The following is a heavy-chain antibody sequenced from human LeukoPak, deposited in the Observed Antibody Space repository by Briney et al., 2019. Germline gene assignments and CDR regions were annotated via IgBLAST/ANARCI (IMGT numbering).Heavy chain of an antibody. Sequence: GGSLRLSCAASGFTFTDYYMSWIRQAPGKGLEYVSGISSNGGSTYYADSVKGRFSISRDSSKNTQYLQMSSLRPEDTAVYYCVKGGTVTNDAFDIWGQGTMVTVSS. CDR1: GFTFTDYY. CDR2: ISSNGGST. D-gene: IGHD4-17*01. CDR3: VKGGTVTNDAFDI. J-gene: IGHJ3*02. V-gene: IGHV3-64D*06.